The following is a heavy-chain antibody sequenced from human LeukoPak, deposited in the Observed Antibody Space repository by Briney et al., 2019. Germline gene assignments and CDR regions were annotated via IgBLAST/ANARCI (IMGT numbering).Heavy chain of an antibody. CDR1: GYTFTGYY. D-gene: IGHD6-19*01. CDR3: ARDRAVAGGDGWFDP. CDR2: INPNSGGT. J-gene: IGHJ5*02. Sequence: GASVTVSCKASGYTFTGYYMHWVRQAPGQGLEWMGWINPNSGGTNYAQKFQGRVTMTRDTSISTAYMELSRLRSDDTAVYYCARDRAVAGGDGWFDPWGQGTLVTVSS. V-gene: IGHV1-2*02.